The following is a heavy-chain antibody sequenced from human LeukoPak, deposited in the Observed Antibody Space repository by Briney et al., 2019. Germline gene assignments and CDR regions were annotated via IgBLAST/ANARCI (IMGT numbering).Heavy chain of an antibody. CDR3: ARGYGSDWYVLY. V-gene: IGHV3-23*01. Sequence: GGSLRLSCAASGLTFSIYAMTWVRQAPGRGLEWVSAISGSGSYTYYAGSVKGRFTISRDNSKNTVYLQINSLRAEDTAVYYCARGYGSDWYVLYWGQGTLVTVSS. J-gene: IGHJ4*02. CDR1: GLTFSIYA. D-gene: IGHD6-19*01. CDR2: ISGSGSYT.